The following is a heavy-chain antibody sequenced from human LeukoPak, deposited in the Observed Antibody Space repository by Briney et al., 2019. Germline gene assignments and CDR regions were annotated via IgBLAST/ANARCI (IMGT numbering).Heavy chain of an antibody. J-gene: IGHJ4*02. CDR2: IKQDGSEE. V-gene: IGHV3-7*05. Sequence: GGSLRLSCAASGFTFSSYWMSWVRQAPGKGLEWVANIKQDGSEEVYVDSVKGRFTISRDNAKNSLYLQMNSLRAEDTAVYYCARSIGYDIVGCGYWGQGTLVTVSS. CDR3: ARSIGYDIVGCGY. CDR1: GFTFSSYW. D-gene: IGHD2-15*01.